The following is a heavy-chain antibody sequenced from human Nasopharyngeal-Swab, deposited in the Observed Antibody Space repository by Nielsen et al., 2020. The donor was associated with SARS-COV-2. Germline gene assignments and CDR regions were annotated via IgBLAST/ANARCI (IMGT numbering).Heavy chain of an antibody. CDR1: GFTFADFA. D-gene: IGHD2-2*03. V-gene: IGHV3-20*01. J-gene: IGHJ6*02. CDR2: INWNGAGT. CDR3: ARSPGYYYYYGMDV. Sequence: GGSLRLSCAASGFTFADFAMTCVSQAPGKGLEWVSGINWNGAGTGYADSVKGRFTISRDNAKNSLYLQMNSLRAEDTALYHCARSPGYYYYYGMDVWGQGTTVTVSS.